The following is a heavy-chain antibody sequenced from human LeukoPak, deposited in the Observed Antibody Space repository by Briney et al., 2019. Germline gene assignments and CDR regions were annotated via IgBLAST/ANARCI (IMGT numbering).Heavy chain of an antibody. J-gene: IGHJ4*02. CDR1: GGTFSSYA. D-gene: IGHD5-24*01. CDR3: ARHSAPEVEMTTITSPLFDY. CDR2: IIPIFGTA. Sequence: SVNVSCKASGGTFSSYAISWVRQARGQGLEWMGVIIPIFGTANYAQKFQGRVTITTDESTSTAYMELNSLRSEDTAVYYCARHSAPEVEMTTITSPLFDYWGQGTLVTVSS. V-gene: IGHV1-69*05.